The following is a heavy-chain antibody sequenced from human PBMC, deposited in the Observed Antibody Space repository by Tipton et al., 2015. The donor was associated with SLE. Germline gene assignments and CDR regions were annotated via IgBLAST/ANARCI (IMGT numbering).Heavy chain of an antibody. CDR1: GGSVSSGSYY. CDR2: IYYSGST. J-gene: IGHJ4*02. Sequence: TLSLTCTVSGGSVSSGSYYWSWIRQPPGKGLEWIGYIYYSGSTNYNPSLKSRVTISVDTSKNQFSLKLSSVTAADTAVYYCARVPNYYDSSGYYYNWGQGTLVTVSS. CDR3: ARVPNYYDSSGYYYN. D-gene: IGHD3-22*01. V-gene: IGHV4-61*01.